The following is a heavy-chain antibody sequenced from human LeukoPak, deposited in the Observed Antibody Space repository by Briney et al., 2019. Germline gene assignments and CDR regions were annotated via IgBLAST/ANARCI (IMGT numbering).Heavy chain of an antibody. Sequence: ASVKVSCKVSGYTLTELSMHWVRQATGQGLEWMGWMNPNSGNTGYAQKFQGRVTITRNTSISTAYMELSSLRSEDTAVYYCARLLSRVIEYSSSSLAFDIWGQGTMVTVSS. CDR2: MNPNSGNT. V-gene: IGHV1-8*03. CDR1: GYTLTELS. D-gene: IGHD6-6*01. J-gene: IGHJ3*02. CDR3: ARLLSRVIEYSSSSLAFDI.